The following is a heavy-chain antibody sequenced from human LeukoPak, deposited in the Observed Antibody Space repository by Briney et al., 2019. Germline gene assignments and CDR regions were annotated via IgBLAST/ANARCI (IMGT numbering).Heavy chain of an antibody. V-gene: IGHV3-7*01. D-gene: IGHD3-3*01. CDR3: VRDDGGY. Sequence: GGSLRLSFAAPGFSFSRYWMSGVRQAPGKGLEWVANIKQDGSEKYYADSVKGRFTISRDNAKNSLYLQMNNLRAEDTAVYYCVRDDGGYWGQGTLVTVSS. J-gene: IGHJ4*02. CDR1: GFSFSRYW. CDR2: IKQDGSEK.